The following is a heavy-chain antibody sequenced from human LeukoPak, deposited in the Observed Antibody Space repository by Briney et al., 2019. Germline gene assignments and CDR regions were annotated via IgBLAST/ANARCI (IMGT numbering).Heavy chain of an antibody. J-gene: IGHJ6*03. Sequence: GASVKVSCKASGYTFTGYYMHWVRQAPGQGLEWMGWINPNSGGTNYAQKFQGRVTMTRDTSISTAYMELSRLRSDDTAVYFCARSKVVGGSNPRNYYYYMDVWGKGTTVTVSS. CDR1: GYTFTGYY. D-gene: IGHD2-2*01. CDR2: INPNSGGT. V-gene: IGHV1-2*02. CDR3: ARSKVVGGSNPRNYYYYMDV.